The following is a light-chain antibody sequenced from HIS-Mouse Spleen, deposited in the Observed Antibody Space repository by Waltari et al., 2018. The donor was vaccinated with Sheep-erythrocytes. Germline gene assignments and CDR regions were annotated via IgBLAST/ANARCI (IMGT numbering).Light chain of an antibody. CDR1: SSDVGGSNY. J-gene: IGLJ3*02. V-gene: IGLV2-14*01. CDR3: SSYTSSSTWV. Sequence: QSALTQPASVSGSPGQSTTISCTGTSSDVGGSNYVSWYQQHPGKAPKLMIYEVSNRPSGVSNRFSGSKSGNTASLTISGLQAEDEADYYCSSYTSSSTWVFGGGTKLTVL. CDR2: EVS.